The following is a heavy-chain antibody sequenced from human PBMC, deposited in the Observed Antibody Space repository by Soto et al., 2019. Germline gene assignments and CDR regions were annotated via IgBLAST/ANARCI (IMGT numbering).Heavy chain of an antibody. J-gene: IGHJ4*02. CDR3: AKDKLCRDIVVVVAATDDY. CDR2: ISGSGGST. CDR1: GFTFSSYA. Sequence: EVQLLESGGGLVQPGGSLRLSCAASGFTFSSYAMSWVRQAPGKGLEWVSAISGSGGSTYYADSVKGRFTISRDNSKHTLYLQMNSLRAEDTAVYYCAKDKLCRDIVVVVAATDDYCGQGTLVTVSS. V-gene: IGHV3-23*01. D-gene: IGHD2-15*01.